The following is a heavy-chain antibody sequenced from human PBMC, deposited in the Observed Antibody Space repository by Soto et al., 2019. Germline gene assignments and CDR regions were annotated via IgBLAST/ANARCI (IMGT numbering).Heavy chain of an antibody. CDR1: GGTFSSYA. CDR2: VIPMFGTT. Sequence: GASVKVSCKASGGTFSSYAISWVRQAPGHGLEWMGGVIPMFGTTNYAQSFQDRVTITADESTSTAYMDVSSLRSEDTAVYYCARRVVVAATSQVSYYYHGLDVWGQGTTVTVSS. CDR3: ARRVVVAATSQVSYYYHGLDV. D-gene: IGHD2-15*01. V-gene: IGHV1-69*13. J-gene: IGHJ6*02.